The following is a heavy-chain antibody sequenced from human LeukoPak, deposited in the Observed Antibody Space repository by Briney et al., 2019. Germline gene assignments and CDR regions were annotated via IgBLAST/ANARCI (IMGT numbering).Heavy chain of an antibody. D-gene: IGHD3-10*01. CDR1: GGSFSGYY. J-gene: IGHJ4*02. CDR3: ARIRCYGSGFDY. V-gene: IGHV4-34*01. CDR2: INHSGST. Sequence: SETLSLTCAVYGGSFSGYYWSWIRQPPGKGLEWIGEINHSGSTNYNPSLKSRVTISVDTSKNQFSLKLSSVTAADTAVYYCARIRCYGSGFDYWGQGTLVTVSS.